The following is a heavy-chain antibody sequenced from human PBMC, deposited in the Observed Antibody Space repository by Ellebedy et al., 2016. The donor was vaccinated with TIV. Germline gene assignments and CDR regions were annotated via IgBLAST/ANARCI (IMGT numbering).Heavy chain of an antibody. CDR1: GFSMSDHY. D-gene: IGHD4-11*01. Sequence: PGGSLRLSCVASGFSMSDHYMDWVRQAPGKGLEWVGRTRNTANSYTTKYAASVKGRFIISRDDSNNSLYLQMNSLKTEDTAVYYCARSPLSDYNDQYYFYGMDVWGQGTTVTVSS. J-gene: IGHJ6*02. V-gene: IGHV3-72*01. CDR3: ARSPLSDYNDQYYFYGMDV. CDR2: TRNTANSYTT.